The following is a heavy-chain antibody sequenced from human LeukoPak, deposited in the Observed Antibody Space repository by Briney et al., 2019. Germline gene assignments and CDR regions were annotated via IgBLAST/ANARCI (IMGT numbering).Heavy chain of an antibody. V-gene: IGHV1-69*13. J-gene: IGHJ4*01. CDR1: GGTFSSYA. D-gene: IGHD3-16*01. CDR2: IIPIFGTA. Sequence: SVKVSCKASGGTFSSYAISWVRQAPGQGLEWMGGIIPIFGTANYAQKFQGRVTITADESTSTAYMELSSLRSEDTAVYYCARGGYDYVWGSYPKAGQIYYWGQGTLVTGSS. CDR3: ARGGYDYVWGSYPKAGQIYY.